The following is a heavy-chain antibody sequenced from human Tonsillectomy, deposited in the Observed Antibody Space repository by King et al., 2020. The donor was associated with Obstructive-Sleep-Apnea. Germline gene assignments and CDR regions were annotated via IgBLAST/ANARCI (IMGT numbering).Heavy chain of an antibody. V-gene: IGHV3-30-3*01. CDR2: ISYDGNKK. Sequence: QVQLVESGGGVVQPGRSLRLSCAASGFTFSSYSMHWVRQAPGKGLEWVALISYDGNKKYYADSVKGRFTISRDNSKSALFLQMNSLRAEDTAVYYCAYFDSSGYYSYFDYWGQGTLVTASS. CDR1: GFTFSSYS. D-gene: IGHD3-22*01. J-gene: IGHJ4*02. CDR3: AYFDSSGYYSYFDY.